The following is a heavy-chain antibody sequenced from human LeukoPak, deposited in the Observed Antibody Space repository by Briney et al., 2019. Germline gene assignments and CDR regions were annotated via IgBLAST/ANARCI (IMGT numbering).Heavy chain of an antibody. V-gene: IGHV4-4*07. CDR1: GGSLSSYY. Sequence: SETLSLTCTVSGGSLSSYYWNWIRQPAGKGLEWIGRIYTSGSTNYNPSLKSRVTMSVDTSKNQFSLNLSSVTAADTAVYYCARGGDFWSGYAVYYFDYWGQGILVTVSS. CDR2: IYTSGST. CDR3: ARGGDFWSGYAVYYFDY. J-gene: IGHJ4*02. D-gene: IGHD3-3*01.